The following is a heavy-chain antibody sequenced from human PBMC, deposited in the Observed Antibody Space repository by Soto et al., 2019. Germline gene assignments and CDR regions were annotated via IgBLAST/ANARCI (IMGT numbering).Heavy chain of an antibody. CDR1: VGSISSKKW. V-gene: IGHV4-4*02. D-gene: IGHD2-2*01. CDR3: ARDDHIVVVPTSLGAMDV. CDR2: IYHSGST. Sequence: AETLCLTCAVYVGSISSKKWWGWFRQPPVKGLEWIGEIYHSGSTNYNPSLKSRVTISLDKSKNQFSLKLTYVTAADSAVYYCARDDHIVVVPTSLGAMDVWGQGTTVTVS. J-gene: IGHJ6*02.